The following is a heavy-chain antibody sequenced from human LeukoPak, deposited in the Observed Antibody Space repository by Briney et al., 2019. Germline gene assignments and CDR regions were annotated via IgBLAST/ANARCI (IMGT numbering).Heavy chain of an antibody. CDR1: GYTSTSYY. CDR2: INPSGGRT. J-gene: IGHJ6*02. D-gene: IGHD2-2*02. Sequence: ASVKVSCKASGYTSTSYYMHWVRQAPGQGLEWMGIINPSGGRTSYAQKFQGRVTMTRDTSTSTVYMELSSLRSEDTAVYYCAREGCSSTSCYTGYYGMDVWGQGTTVTVSS. CDR3: AREGCSSTSCYTGYYGMDV. V-gene: IGHV1-46*01.